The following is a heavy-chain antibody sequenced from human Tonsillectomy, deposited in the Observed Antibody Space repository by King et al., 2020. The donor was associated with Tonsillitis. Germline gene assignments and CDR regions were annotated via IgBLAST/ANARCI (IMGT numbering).Heavy chain of an antibody. J-gene: IGHJ2*01. D-gene: IGHD4-23*01. CDR3: AKDISVVTHLPLGWYFDL. Sequence: VQLVESGGGLVQPGGSLRLSCAASGFTFSSYAMSWFRQAPGKGLEWVSAIIGSGGSTYYADSVKGRFTISRDNSKNTLYLQMNSLRAEDTAVYYCAKDISVVTHLPLGWYFDLWGRGTLVTVSS. V-gene: IGHV3-23*04. CDR2: IIGSGGST. CDR1: GFTFSSYA.